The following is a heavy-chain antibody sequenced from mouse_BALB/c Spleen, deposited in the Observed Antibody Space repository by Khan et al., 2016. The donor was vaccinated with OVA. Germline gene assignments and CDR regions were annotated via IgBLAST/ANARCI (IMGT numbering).Heavy chain of an antibody. V-gene: IGHV1-7*01. D-gene: IGHD1-1*01. CDR3: ANHGSSSAWLTY. J-gene: IGHJ3*01. CDR2: INPSTGYT. Sequence: QVQLKQSGAELAKPGASVKMSCKASGYTFTSYWMHWVKQRPGQGLEWIGYINPSTGYTEYNQRFKDKATLTADKSSSTAYMKLSSLTSEESAVYYCANHGSSSAWLTYWGQGTLVTVSA. CDR1: GYTFTSYW.